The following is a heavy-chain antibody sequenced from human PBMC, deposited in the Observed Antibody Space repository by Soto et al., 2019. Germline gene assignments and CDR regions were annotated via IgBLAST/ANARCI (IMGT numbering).Heavy chain of an antibody. V-gene: IGHV3-23*01. J-gene: IGHJ4*02. Sequence: HPGGSLRLSCAASGFTFSSYAMSWVRQAPGKGLEWVSAISGSGGSTYYADSVKGRFTISRDNSKNTLYLQMNSLRAEDTAVYYFAKDSVGLRFLEWVLFDYWGQGTLVTVSS. CDR1: GFTFSSYA. CDR2: ISGSGGST. CDR3: AKDSVGLRFLEWVLFDY. D-gene: IGHD3-3*01.